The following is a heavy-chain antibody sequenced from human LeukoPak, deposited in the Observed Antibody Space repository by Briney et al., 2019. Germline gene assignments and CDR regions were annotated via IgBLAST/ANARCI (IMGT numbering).Heavy chain of an antibody. V-gene: IGHV4-30-2*01. Sequence: SQTLSLTCAVSGGSISSGGYSWSWIRQPPGKGLEWIGYIYHSGSTNYNPSLKSRVTISVDTSKNQFSLKLSSVTAADTAVYYCASYRYSSSSVVDSSPINWFDPWGQGTLVTVSS. CDR3: ASYRYSSSSVVDSSPINWFDP. J-gene: IGHJ5*02. CDR2: IYHSGST. CDR1: GGSISSGGYS. D-gene: IGHD6-13*01.